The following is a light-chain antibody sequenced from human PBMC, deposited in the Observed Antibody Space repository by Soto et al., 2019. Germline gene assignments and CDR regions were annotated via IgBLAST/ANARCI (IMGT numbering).Light chain of an antibody. V-gene: IGKV1-5*03. J-gene: IGKJ1*01. CDR1: QTINNW. CDR3: QQYHIYAT. CDR2: RAS. Sequence: DIQMTQSPSTLSASVGDRVTITCRASQTINNWLAWYQQKPGEAPKLLMYRASNLADGVPSRFSGSGSGTEYTLTVSSLQPDDFASYYGQQYHIYATFGQGTRVEVK.